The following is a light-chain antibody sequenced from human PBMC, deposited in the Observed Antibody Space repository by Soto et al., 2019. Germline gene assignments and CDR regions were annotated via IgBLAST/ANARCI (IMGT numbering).Light chain of an antibody. J-gene: IGLJ2*01. V-gene: IGLV2-8*01. Sequence: QSALTQPPSASGSPGQSVTISCTGTSSDVGGYNYVSWYQQHPGKAPKLIIYEVSKRPSGVPARFSGSKSGNTASLTVSGLQAEDEADYYCSSYAGSKVFGGGTQLTVL. CDR1: SSDVGGYNY. CDR2: EVS. CDR3: SSYAGSKV.